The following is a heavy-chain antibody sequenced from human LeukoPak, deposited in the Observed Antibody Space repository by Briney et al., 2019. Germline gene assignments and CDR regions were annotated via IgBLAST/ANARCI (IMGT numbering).Heavy chain of an antibody. V-gene: IGHV3-23*01. J-gene: IGHJ3*01. D-gene: IGHD3-3*01. CDR3: AREGFAL. CDR2: ITDNGRTT. CDR1: GFIFNNYA. Sequence: GGSLRLSCAASGFIFNNYAMTWVRQAPGKGLEWVSAITDNGRTTFYADSVKGRFTISRDNSMNTVYMHMNSLSVEDTAVYYCAREGFALWGQRTKVTVSS.